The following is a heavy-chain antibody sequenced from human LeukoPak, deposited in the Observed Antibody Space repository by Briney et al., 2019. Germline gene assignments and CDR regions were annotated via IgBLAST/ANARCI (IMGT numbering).Heavy chain of an antibody. CDR3: ARGGRGAQGWFDP. D-gene: IGHD1-26*01. V-gene: IGHV1-69*04. J-gene: IGHJ5*02. CDR2: IIPILGIA. CDR1: GYTFTSYY. Sequence: ASVKVSCKASGYTFTSYYMHWVRQAPGQGLEWMGRIIPILGIANYAQKFQGRVTITADKSTSTAYMELSSLRSEDTAVYYCARGGRGAQGWFDPWGQGTLVTVS.